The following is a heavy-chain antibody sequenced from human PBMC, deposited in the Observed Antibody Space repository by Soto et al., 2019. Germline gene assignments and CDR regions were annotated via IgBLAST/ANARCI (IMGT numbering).Heavy chain of an antibody. CDR2: INAGNGNT. Sequence: VKVSCKAAGYTFTSYPIHWVRHEPGQRLEWMGWINAGNGNTKYSQKFQGRVTITRDTSASTAYMELSSLRSEDTAVYYCARDLRITIFGVVTAGDFYFDYWGQGTLVTVSS. J-gene: IGHJ4*02. CDR1: GYTFTSYP. D-gene: IGHD3-3*01. CDR3: ARDLRITIFGVVTAGDFYFDY. V-gene: IGHV1-3*01.